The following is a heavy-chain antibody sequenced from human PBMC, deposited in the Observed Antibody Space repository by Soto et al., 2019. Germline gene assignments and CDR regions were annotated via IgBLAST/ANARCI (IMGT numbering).Heavy chain of an antibody. CDR1: GGSFSGYY. CDR3: ARLRDFWSGYSDY. Sequence: SETLSLTCAVYGGSFSGYYWSWIRQPPGKGLEWIGEINHSGSTNYNPSLKSRVTISVDTSKNQFSLKLSSVTAADTAVYYCARLRDFWSGYSDYWGQGTLVTVS. J-gene: IGHJ4*02. CDR2: INHSGST. D-gene: IGHD3-3*01. V-gene: IGHV4-34*01.